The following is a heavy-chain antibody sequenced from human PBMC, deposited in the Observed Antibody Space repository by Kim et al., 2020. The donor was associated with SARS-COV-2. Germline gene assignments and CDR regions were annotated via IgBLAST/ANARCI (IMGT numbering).Heavy chain of an antibody. CDR3: ARSQIGTMVRGVIRNYYYYYGMDV. V-gene: IGHV1-46*01. D-gene: IGHD3-10*01. Sequence: ASVKVSCKASGYTFTSYYMHWVRQAPGQGLEWMGIINPSGGSTSYAQKFQGRVTMTRDTSTSTVYMELSSLRSEDTAVYYCARSQIGTMVRGVIRNYYYYYGMDVWGQGTTVTVSS. CDR1: GYTFTSYY. J-gene: IGHJ6*02. CDR2: INPSGGST.